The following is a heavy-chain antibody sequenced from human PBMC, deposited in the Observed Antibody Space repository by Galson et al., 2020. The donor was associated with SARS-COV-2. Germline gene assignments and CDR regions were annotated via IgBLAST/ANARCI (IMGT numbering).Heavy chain of an antibody. CDR2: IWGDSSQK. V-gene: IGHV3-33*01. J-gene: IGHJ6*03. D-gene: IGHD2-2*02. CDR3: ARGYMNYMDV. CDR1: GYPFHSHA. Sequence: GESLKISCVASGYPFHSHAIHWVRQTPGKGLEWVAVIWGDSSQKYYAESLEGRFTISRDNSKNTAYLQMNSLTAEDTAVYFCARGYMNYMDVWGKGTMVTVSS.